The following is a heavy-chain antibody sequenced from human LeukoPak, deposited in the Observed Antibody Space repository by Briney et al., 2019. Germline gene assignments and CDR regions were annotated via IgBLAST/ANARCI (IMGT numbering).Heavy chain of an antibody. D-gene: IGHD3-3*01. CDR3: ARVTPYYDFWSGWLHDYYYYGMDV. Sequence: GGSLRLSCAASVFTVSSKYMSWVRQAPGKGLEWVSVIYSGGSTYYADSVKGRFTISRDNSKNTLYLQMNSLRAEDTAVYYCARVTPYYDFWSGWLHDYYYYGMDVWGQGTTVTVSS. CDR2: IYSGGST. CDR1: VFTVSSKY. J-gene: IGHJ6*02. V-gene: IGHV3-53*01.